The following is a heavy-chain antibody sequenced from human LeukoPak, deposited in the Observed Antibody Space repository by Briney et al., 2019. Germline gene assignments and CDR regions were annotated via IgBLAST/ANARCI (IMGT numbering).Heavy chain of an antibody. CDR3: ARRPGYYGMDV. V-gene: IGHV5-51*01. CDR1: RYSFTSYS. CDR2: IYPGDSDT. Sequence: GESLKISCKESRYSFTSYSRGYLRQMPGKGLEWMGIIYPGDSDTRYSPSFQGQVTSSADKAIRTAYLQWSSLKASDTAMYYCARRPGYYGMDVGGQGPRVTVSS. J-gene: IGHJ6*02.